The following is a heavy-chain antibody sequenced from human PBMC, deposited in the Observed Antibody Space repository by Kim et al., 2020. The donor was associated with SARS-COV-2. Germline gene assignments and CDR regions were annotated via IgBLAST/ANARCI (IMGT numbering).Heavy chain of an antibody. Sequence: SETLSLTCTVSGGSMRSSTHYWGLIRRPPGKGLEWIGSINYSGSTYYNPSLKSRVTISVDTSKNQFSLKVSSVTATDTAVYYCARHEDLDYYGLDVWGQGTTVTVSS. CDR2: INYSGST. J-gene: IGHJ6*01. CDR3: ARHEDLDYYGLDV. CDR1: GGSMRSSTHY. V-gene: IGHV4-39*01.